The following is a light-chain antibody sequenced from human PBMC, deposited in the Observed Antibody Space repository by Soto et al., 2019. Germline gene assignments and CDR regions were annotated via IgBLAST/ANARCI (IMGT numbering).Light chain of an antibody. CDR1: PGIRGR. V-gene: IGKV1-12*01. CDR2: TAS. CDR3: QQANTFPLT. J-gene: IGKJ4*01. Sequence: DIHKTQLPSSVSASVGDRVTLTCRASPGIRGRFAWYHQKPGKAPKLLIYTASSLQSGVPSRFSGSGSGTDFTLTISSLQPEDFATYYCQQANTFPLTFGGGTKVDIK.